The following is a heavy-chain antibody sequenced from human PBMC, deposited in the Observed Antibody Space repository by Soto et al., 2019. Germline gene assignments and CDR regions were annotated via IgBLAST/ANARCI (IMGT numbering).Heavy chain of an antibody. J-gene: IGHJ4*02. Sequence: SETLSLTCTVSGGSISSYYWSWIRQPPGKGLEWIGYIYYSGSTNYNPSLKSRVTISVDTSKNQFSLKLSSVTAADTAVYYCARHGDDIFDYWGQGTLVTVSS. V-gene: IGHV4-59*08. D-gene: IGHD3-9*01. CDR2: IYYSGST. CDR1: GGSISSYY. CDR3: ARHGDDIFDY.